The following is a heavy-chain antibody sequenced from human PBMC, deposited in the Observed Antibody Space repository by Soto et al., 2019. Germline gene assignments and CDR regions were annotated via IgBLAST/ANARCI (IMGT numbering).Heavy chain of an antibody. J-gene: IGHJ4*02. CDR3: AQFKGYCSGGSCQYYFDY. CDR2: IGGGGGSR. D-gene: IGHD2-15*01. CDR1: GFTFSNFA. V-gene: IGHV3-23*01. Sequence: GGSLRLSCAASGFTFSNFAMTWVRQAPGKGLEWVSAIGGGGGSRYYADSVKGRFTISRDNSKNTLSLQVNSLRAEDTAIYYCAQFKGYCSGGSCQYYFDYWGQGTLVTVSS.